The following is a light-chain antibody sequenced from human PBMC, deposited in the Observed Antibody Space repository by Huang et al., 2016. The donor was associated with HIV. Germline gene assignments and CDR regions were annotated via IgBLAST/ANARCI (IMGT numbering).Light chain of an antibody. J-gene: IGKJ4*01. V-gene: IGKV3-20*01. CDR2: GAS. Sequence: EIVLTQSPGTLSLSPGDRATLSCRASQSVSSSYLAWYQQKPGQAPRLLIFGASSRATDIPDRFSGSGSGTDFILTISRLEPEDFAVYYCQQYGRSLTFGGGTKVGIK. CDR1: QSVSSSY. CDR3: QQYGRSLT.